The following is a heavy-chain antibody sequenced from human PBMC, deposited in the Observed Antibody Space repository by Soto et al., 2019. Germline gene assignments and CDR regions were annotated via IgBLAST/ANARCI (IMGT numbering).Heavy chain of an antibody. CDR2: INHSGST. CDR3: ARALVVVVAATPGTYDAFDI. CDR1: GGSFSGYY. D-gene: IGHD2-15*01. J-gene: IGHJ3*02. Sequence: SETLSLTCAVYGGSFSGYYWSWIRQPPGKGLEWIGEINHSGSTNCNPSLKSRVTISVDTSKNQFSLKLSSVTAADTAVYYCARALVVVVAATPGTYDAFDIWGQGTMVTVSS. V-gene: IGHV4-34*01.